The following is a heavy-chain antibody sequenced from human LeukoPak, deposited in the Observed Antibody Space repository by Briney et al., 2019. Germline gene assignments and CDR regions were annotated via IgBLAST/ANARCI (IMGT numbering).Heavy chain of an antibody. V-gene: IGHV4-34*01. CDR3: ARAGTEAITTPAYPVFYYFYLDV. Sequence: SETLSLTCAVNGDSFTAYSWNWIRQSPGKGLEWIGEISHSGRTHYNPSLASRVTFSLDTSKTQFSLELKSVTAADTAVYYCARAGTEAITTPAYPVFYYFYLDVWGTGTTVTVS. CDR2: ISHSGRT. J-gene: IGHJ6*03. D-gene: IGHD4-11*01. CDR1: GDSFTAYS.